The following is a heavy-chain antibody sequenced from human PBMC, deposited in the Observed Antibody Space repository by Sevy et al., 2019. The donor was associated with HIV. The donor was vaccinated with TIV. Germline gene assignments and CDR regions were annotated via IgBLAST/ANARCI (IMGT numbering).Heavy chain of an antibody. CDR2: IYTSGST. J-gene: IGHJ6*02. CDR3: AGDLAGQPSMVRGVIQLYGMDV. D-gene: IGHD3-10*01. Sequence: SETLSLTCTVSGGSISSYYWSWIRQPAGKGLEWIGRIYTSGSTNYNPSLKSRVTMSVDTSKNQFSLKLSSVTAADTAVYYCAGDLAGQPSMVRGVIQLYGMDVWGQGTTVTVSS. V-gene: IGHV4-4*07. CDR1: GGSISSYY.